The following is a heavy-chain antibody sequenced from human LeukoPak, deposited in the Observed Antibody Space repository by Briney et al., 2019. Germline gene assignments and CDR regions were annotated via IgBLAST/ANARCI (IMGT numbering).Heavy chain of an antibody. J-gene: IGHJ4*02. CDR3: ARGAYSNYLSVDY. V-gene: IGHV4-59*01. Sequence: PSETLSLTCAISGGSIPSYYWSWIRQTPGKGLEWIGYLFYSGSTNYNPSLKGRITMSIDTSKNEFSLKLRSVTAADTAVYYCARGAYSNYLSVDYWGQGTLVTVSS. CDR1: GGSIPSYY. CDR2: LFYSGST. D-gene: IGHD4-11*01.